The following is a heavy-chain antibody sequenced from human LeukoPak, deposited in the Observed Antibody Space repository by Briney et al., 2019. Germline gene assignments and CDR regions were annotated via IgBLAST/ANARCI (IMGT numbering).Heavy chain of an antibody. CDR2: INPSGGST. CDR3: ARGLGYYYDSSGDDAFDI. V-gene: IGHV1-46*01. CDR1: GYTFTSYY. D-gene: IGHD3-22*01. J-gene: IGHJ3*02. Sequence: RASVKVSCKASGYTFTSYYMHWVRQAPGEGLEWMGIINPSGGSTSYAQKFQGRVTMTRDMSTSTVYMELSSLRSEDTAVYYCARGLGYYYDSSGDDAFDIWGQGTMVTVSP.